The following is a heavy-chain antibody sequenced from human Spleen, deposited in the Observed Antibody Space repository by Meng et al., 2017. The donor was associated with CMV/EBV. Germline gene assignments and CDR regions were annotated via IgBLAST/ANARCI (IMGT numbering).Heavy chain of an antibody. CDR3: ARDLYSSGWEYY. J-gene: IGHJ4*02. D-gene: IGHD6-19*01. V-gene: IGHV3-66*02. CDR1: GLTVSSYS. CDR2: IHSGGTT. Sequence: GGSLRLSCAASGLTVSSYSMTWVRQAPQKGLEWVSVIHSGGTTYYADSVKGRFTISRDNSKNTLYLQMNSLRAEDTAVYFCARDLYSSGWEYYWGQGTLVTVSS.